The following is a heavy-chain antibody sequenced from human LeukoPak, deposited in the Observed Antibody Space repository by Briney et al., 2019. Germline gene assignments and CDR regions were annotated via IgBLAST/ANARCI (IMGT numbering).Heavy chain of an antibody. Sequence: GGSLRLSCSAAGFAFSRYAMHCVRQAPGKGLEHVSVISSTGGSTYYTDSVKGRYTISRDNSKNTLYIQMSSLRAENTAVYYCVKAYYDFWSAYANWFDPWGQGTLVTVSS. D-gene: IGHD3-3*01. CDR1: GFAFSRYA. CDR2: ISSTGGST. CDR3: VKAYYDFWSAYANWFDP. J-gene: IGHJ5*02. V-gene: IGHV3-64*05.